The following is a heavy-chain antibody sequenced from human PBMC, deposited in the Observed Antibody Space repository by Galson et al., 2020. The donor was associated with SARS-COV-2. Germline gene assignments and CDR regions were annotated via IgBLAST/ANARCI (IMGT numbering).Heavy chain of an antibody. V-gene: IGHV3-30*04. J-gene: IGHJ4*02. D-gene: IGHD6-19*01. CDR2: ISYDGSNK. CDR3: ARDLGLVPIFGY. Sequence: GGSLRLSCAASGFTFSSYAMHWVRQAPGKGLEWVAVISYDGSNKYYADSVKGRFTISRDNSKNTLYLQMNSLRAEDTAVYYCARDLGLVPIFGYWGQGTLVTVSS. CDR1: GFTFSSYA.